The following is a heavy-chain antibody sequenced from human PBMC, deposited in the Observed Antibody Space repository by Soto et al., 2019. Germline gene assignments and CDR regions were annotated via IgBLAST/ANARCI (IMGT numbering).Heavy chain of an antibody. D-gene: IGHD2-2*01. J-gene: IGHJ5*02. CDR2: IKSKTDGGTT. Sequence: EVQLVESGGGLVKPGGSLRLSCAASGFTFSNAWMSWVRQAPGKGLEWVGRIKSKTDGGTTDYAAPVKGRCTISRDDSKNTLYLQMNSLKTEDTAVYYCTTVGGRYCSSTRCRPQDPWGQGTLVTVSS. CDR1: GFTFSNAW. V-gene: IGHV3-15*01. CDR3: TTVGGRYCSSTRCRPQDP.